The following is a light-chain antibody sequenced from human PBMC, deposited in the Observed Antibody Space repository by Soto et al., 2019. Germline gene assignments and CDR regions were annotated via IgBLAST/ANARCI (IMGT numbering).Light chain of an antibody. J-gene: IGKJ5*01. CDR1: QSVSSL. CDR3: QQYNDWPIT. V-gene: IGKV3-15*01. CDR2: RAS. Sequence: EGVMTQSPATLSLSPGERATLSCRASQSVSSLLAWYQQKPGQAPRLLIYRASTRATGVSGRFSGSGSGTEFTLTITSLQSEDFAVYYCQQYNDWPITFGQGTRLEI.